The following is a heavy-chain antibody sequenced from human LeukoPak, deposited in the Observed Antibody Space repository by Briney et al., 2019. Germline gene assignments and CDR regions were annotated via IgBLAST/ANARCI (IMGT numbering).Heavy chain of an antibody. J-gene: IGHJ4*02. CDR3: ARHAGYRSIDY. V-gene: IGHV4-31*03. CDR1: GGSINRGGYY. CDR2: IYYSGST. D-gene: IGHD5-18*01. Sequence: SETLSLTCTVAGGSINRGGYYWSWIRQHPGKCLEWIGYIYYSGSTYYNPSLKSRVTISVDTSKNQFSLQLSSVTAADTALYYCARHAGYRSIDYWGQGTLVTVSS.